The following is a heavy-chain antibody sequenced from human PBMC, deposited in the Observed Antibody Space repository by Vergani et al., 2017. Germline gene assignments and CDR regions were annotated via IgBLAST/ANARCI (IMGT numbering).Heavy chain of an antibody. CDR3: ARDVGTRGYSYGHYYYYYMDV. Sequence: QVQLVQSGAEVKKPGSSVTVSCKASGGAFSSYAISWVRQAPGQGLEWMGGIIPIFGTANYAQKFQGRVTITAAESTSTAYMELSSLRSEDTAVYYCARDVGTRGYSYGHYYYYYMDVWGKGTTVTVSS. J-gene: IGHJ6*03. D-gene: IGHD5-18*01. CDR1: GGAFSSYA. CDR2: IIPIFGTA. V-gene: IGHV1-69*01.